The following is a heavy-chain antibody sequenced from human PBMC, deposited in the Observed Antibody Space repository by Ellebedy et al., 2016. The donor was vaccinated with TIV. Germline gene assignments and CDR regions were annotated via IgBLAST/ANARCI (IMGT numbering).Heavy chain of an antibody. CDR1: GYTFTSYV. J-gene: IGHJ3*02. Sequence: ASVKVSCXASGYTFTSYVISWVRQAPGQGLEWMGWISAYNGNTNYAQKLQGRVTMTTDTSTSTAYMELRSLISDDTAVYYCARVTAVAGTGADAFDIWGQGTMVTVSS. V-gene: IGHV1-18*01. D-gene: IGHD6-19*01. CDR2: ISAYNGNT. CDR3: ARVTAVAGTGADAFDI.